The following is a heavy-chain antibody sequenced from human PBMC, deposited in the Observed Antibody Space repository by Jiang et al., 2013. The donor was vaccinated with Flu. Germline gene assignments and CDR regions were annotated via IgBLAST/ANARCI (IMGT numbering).Heavy chain of an antibody. Sequence: VQLVESGGGVVQPGRSLRLSCAASGFTFSSYAMHWVRQAPGKGLEWVAVISYDGSNKYYADSVKGRFTISRDNSKNTLYLQMNSLRAEDTAVYYCARDQNYYDSSGYLSYYFDYW. CDR3: ARDQNYYDSSGYLSYYFDY. D-gene: IGHD3-22*01. CDR2: ISYDGSNK. J-gene: IGHJ4*01. CDR1: GFTFSSYA. V-gene: IGHV3-30-3*01.